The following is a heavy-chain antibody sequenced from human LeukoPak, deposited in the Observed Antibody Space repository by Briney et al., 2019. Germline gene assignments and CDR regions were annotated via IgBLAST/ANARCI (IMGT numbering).Heavy chain of an antibody. CDR2: IWYDGSNK. CDR3: AREGDYGGNSGGAFD. CDR1: GFTFSSYG. D-gene: IGHD4-17*01. Sequence: GGSLRLSCAASGFTFSSYGMHWVRQAPGKGLEWVAVIWYDGSNKYYADSVKGRFTISRDNSKNTLYLQMNSLRAEDTAVYYCAREGDYGGNSGGAFDMGPRDNGHRLF. J-gene: IGHJ3*02. V-gene: IGHV3-33*01.